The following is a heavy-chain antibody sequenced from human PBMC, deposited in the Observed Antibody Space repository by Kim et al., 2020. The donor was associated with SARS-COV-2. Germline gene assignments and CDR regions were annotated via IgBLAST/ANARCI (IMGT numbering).Heavy chain of an antibody. D-gene: IGHD2-2*01. CDR1: GFTFSSYA. CDR3: AKDPIPAALPHDAFDI. Sequence: GGSLRLSCAASGFTFSSYAMSWVRQAPGKGLEWVSAISGSGGSTYYADSVKGRFTISRDNSKNTLYLQMNSLRAEDTAVYYCAKDPIPAALPHDAFDIWGQGTMVTVSS. J-gene: IGHJ3*02. V-gene: IGHV3-23*01. CDR2: ISGSGGST.